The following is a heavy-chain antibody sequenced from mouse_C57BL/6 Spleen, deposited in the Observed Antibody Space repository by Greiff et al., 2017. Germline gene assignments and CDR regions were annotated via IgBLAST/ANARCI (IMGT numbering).Heavy chain of an antibody. CDR1: GYSITSGYY. Sequence: VQLKESGPGLVKPSPSLSLTCSVTGYSITSGYYWNWIRQFPGNKLEWMGYISYDGSNNYNPSLKNRISITRDTSKNQFFLKLNSVTTEDTATYYCATLTGLDYWGQGTTLTVAS. CDR3: ATLTGLDY. J-gene: IGHJ2*01. D-gene: IGHD4-1*01. CDR2: ISYDGSN. V-gene: IGHV3-6*01.